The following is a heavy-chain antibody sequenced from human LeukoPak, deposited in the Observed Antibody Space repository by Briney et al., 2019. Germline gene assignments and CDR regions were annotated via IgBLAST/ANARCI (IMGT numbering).Heavy chain of an antibody. CDR3: AKDGRVGRDGYCSA. CDR2: ISYDGSNK. CDR1: GFTFSSYW. D-gene: IGHD2-15*01. J-gene: IGHJ5*02. Sequence: PGGSLRLSCAASGFTFSSYWMHWVRQAPGKGLEWVAVISYDGSNKYYADSVKGRFTISRDNSKNTLYLQMNSLRAEDTAVYYCAKDGRVGRDGYCSAWGQGTLVTVSS. V-gene: IGHV3-30*18.